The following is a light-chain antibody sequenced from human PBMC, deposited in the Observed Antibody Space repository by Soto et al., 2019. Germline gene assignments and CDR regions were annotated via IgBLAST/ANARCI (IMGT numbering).Light chain of an antibody. J-gene: IGKJ1*01. CDR3: QQYKSWSPWT. V-gene: IGKV3-15*01. CDR2: GAF. Sequence: DIVVTQSPATLSVSPGERATLSCRTSQSVDSNLAWYQHKSGQAPSLLIYGAFTMATGVPARFSGSGSGTEFSLPIISLQSADVVVYFCQQYKSWSPWTFGQGTKVDIK. CDR1: QSVDSN.